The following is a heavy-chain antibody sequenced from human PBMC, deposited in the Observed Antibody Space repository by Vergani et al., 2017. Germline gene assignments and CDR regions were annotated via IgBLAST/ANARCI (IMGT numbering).Heavy chain of an antibody. V-gene: IGHV1-46*01. D-gene: IGHD2-2*01. J-gene: IGHJ5*02. CDR1: GYTFTSYY. CDR3: ARDSRYCSSTSCYVGRDWFEP. Sequence: QVQLVQSGAEVKKPGASVKVSCKASGYTFTSYYMHWVRQAPGQGLEWMGIINPSGGSTSYAQKFQGRVTMPRDTSTSTVYMELSSLRSEDTAVYYCARDSRYCSSTSCYVGRDWFEPWGQGTLVTVSS. CDR2: INPSGGST.